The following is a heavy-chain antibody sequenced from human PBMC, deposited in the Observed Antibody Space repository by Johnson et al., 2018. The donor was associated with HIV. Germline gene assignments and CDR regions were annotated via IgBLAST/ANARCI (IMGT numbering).Heavy chain of an antibody. CDR2: ISHDGSNK. V-gene: IGHV3-30-3*01. CDR1: GFTFSNYA. J-gene: IGHJ3*02. Sequence: QVQLVESGGGVVQPGRSLRLSCAASGFTFSNYAMHWVRQAPGKGLEWVAVISHDGSNKYYADSVKGRFTISRDNSKNTLYLQMNSLRPEDTAVYFCARGGLYIQFLAFDAFDIWGQGTMVTVSS. D-gene: IGHD4-11*01. CDR3: ARGGLYIQFLAFDAFDI.